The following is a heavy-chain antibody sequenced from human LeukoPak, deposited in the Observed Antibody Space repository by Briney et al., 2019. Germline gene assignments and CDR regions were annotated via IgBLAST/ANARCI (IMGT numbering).Heavy chain of an antibody. Sequence: SETLSLTCAAYGGSFSGYYWSWIRQPPGRGLEWIGEITHSGSINYNPSLKSRVTISVATSKNQFSLKLSSVTAADTAVYYCARKAGSCSAASCATGYFDLWGRGTLVTVSS. J-gene: IGHJ2*01. CDR2: ITHSGSI. D-gene: IGHD2-15*01. V-gene: IGHV4-34*01. CDR3: ARKAGSCSAASCATGYFDL. CDR1: GGSFSGYY.